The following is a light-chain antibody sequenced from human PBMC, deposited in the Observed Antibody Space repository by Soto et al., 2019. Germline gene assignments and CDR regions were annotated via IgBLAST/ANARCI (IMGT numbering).Light chain of an antibody. CDR2: KAS. CDR3: QHYNSYSEA. CDR1: QTISSW. J-gene: IGKJ1*01. Sequence: DIQMTQPPSTLSGSVGDRVTITCRASQTISSWLAWYQQKPGKAPKLLIYKASTLKSGVPSRFSGSGSGTEFTLTISSLQHDDFATYYCQHYNSYSEAFGQGTKV. V-gene: IGKV1-5*03.